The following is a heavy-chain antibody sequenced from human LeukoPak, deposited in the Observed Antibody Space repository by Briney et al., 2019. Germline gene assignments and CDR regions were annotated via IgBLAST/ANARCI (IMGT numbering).Heavy chain of an antibody. J-gene: IGHJ4*02. D-gene: IGHD2-15*01. Sequence: ASVKVSCKASGYTFSSFGISWVRQAPGQGLEWMGWINPNSGGTNYAQKFQGWVTMTRDTSISTAYMELSRLRSDDTAVYYCAREEDGYYFDYWGQGTLVTVSS. CDR1: GYTFSSFG. V-gene: IGHV1-2*04. CDR3: AREEDGYYFDY. CDR2: INPNSGGT.